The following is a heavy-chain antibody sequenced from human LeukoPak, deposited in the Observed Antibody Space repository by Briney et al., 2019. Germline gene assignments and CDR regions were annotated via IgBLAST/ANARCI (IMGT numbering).Heavy chain of an antibody. D-gene: IGHD2-21*02. Sequence: GGSLRLSCAASGFILSDYNMNWVRQAPGKGLEWVSFISISGTYITYADSVKGRLTISRDNAKNSLYLQMNSLRAEDTAVYYCARDLSATARAYDYWGQGTLVTVSS. CDR2: ISISGTYI. J-gene: IGHJ4*02. CDR3: ARDLSATARAYDY. CDR1: GFILSDYN. V-gene: IGHV3-21*01.